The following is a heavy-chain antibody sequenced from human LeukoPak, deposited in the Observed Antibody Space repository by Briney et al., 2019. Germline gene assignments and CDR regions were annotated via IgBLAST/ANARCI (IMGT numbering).Heavy chain of an antibody. CDR1: GGSISSYY. J-gene: IGHJ4*02. Sequence: PSETLSLTCTVSGGSISSYYWSWIRQPPGKGLEWIGYIYYSGSTNYNPSLKSRVTVSVDTSKNQFSLKLSSVTAADTAVYYCAKDHGFGDYGDDYYFDYWGQGTLVTVSS. V-gene: IGHV4-59*01. CDR3: AKDHGFGDYGDDYYFDY. D-gene: IGHD4-17*01. CDR2: IYYSGST.